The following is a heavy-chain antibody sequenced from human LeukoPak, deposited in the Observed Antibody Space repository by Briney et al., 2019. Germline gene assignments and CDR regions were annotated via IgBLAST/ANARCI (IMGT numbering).Heavy chain of an antibody. CDR1: GFTVSQNY. J-gene: IGHJ4*02. CDR2: IYADGAT. V-gene: IGHV3-66*01. CDR3: ARDVVGATYYFDY. D-gene: IGHD1-26*01. Sequence: GGSLRLSCAASGFTVSQNYMSWVRQAPGRGLEWVSLIYADGATHYADSVKGRFTISRDNAKNSLYLQMNSLRAEDTAVYYCARDVVGATYYFDYWGQGTLVTVSS.